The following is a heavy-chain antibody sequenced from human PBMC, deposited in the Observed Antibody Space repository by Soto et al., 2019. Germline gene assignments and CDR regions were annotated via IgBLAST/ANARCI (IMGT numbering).Heavy chain of an antibody. J-gene: IGHJ5*02. CDR3: TRQVVYGDWFDP. CDR2: IRSKANSYAT. D-gene: IGHD1-20*01. CDR1: GFTFSGSA. Sequence: LRLSCAASGFTFSGSAMHWVRQASGKGLEWVGRIRSKANSYATAYAASVKGRFTISRDDSKNTAYLQMNSLKTEDTAVYYCTRQVVYGDWFDPWGQGTLVTVSS. V-gene: IGHV3-73*01.